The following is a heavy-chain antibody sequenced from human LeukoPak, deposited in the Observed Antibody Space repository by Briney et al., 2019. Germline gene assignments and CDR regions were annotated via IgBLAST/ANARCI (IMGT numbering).Heavy chain of an antibody. CDR3: ARDVYYYDSSGYYAGNYFDY. Sequence: SETLSLTCSVSGVSLSAYYWSWLRQSAGNRLEWIGRIYPGEGIYATATTSYNPSFKSRVTISVDRSKNQFSLKLSSVTAADTAVYYCARDVYYYDSSGYYAGNYFDYWGQGTLVTVSS. D-gene: IGHD3-22*01. CDR1: GVSLSAYY. CDR2: IYPGEGIYATATT. J-gene: IGHJ4*02. V-gene: IGHV4-4*07.